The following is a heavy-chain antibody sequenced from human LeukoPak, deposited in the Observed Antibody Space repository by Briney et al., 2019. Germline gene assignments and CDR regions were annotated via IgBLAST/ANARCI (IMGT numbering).Heavy chain of an antibody. Sequence: SETLSLTCTVSGGSISSYYWSWIRQPPGKGLEWIGYIYYSGSTNYNPSLKSRVTISVDTSKNQFSLKLSSVTAADTAVYYCARDYNGDYFDYWGQGTLVIVSS. V-gene: IGHV4-59*01. CDR1: GGSISSYY. J-gene: IGHJ4*02. D-gene: IGHD1-1*01. CDR3: ARDYNGDYFDY. CDR2: IYYSGST.